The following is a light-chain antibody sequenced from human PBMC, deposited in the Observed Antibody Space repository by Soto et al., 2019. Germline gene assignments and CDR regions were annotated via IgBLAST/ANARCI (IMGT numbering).Light chain of an antibody. CDR2: QAS. V-gene: IGKV1-5*03. CDR3: QRYNTFPYT. Sequence: DIQMTQSPSTLSASVGDRVTITCRASQSFSTSLAWYQQKPGKAPKLLIYQASNLENGVPSRFSGSGSGTEFTLTISSLQPDDFATYYCQRYNTFPYTFGQGTKVEIK. CDR1: QSFSTS. J-gene: IGKJ2*01.